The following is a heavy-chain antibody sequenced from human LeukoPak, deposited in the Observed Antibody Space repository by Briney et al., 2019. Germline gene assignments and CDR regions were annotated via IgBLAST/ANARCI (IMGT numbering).Heavy chain of an antibody. J-gene: IGHJ4*02. CDR2: ISSSSSYK. D-gene: IGHD3-22*01. CDR3: ARVWDGSGYYPDD. V-gene: IGHV3-21*01. Sequence: GGSLRLSCAASGFTFSSYAMSWVRQAPGKGLEWVSFISSSSSYKYNTDSVKGRFTISRDNAKNSLYLQMNSLRAEDTAVYYCARVWDGSGYYPDDWGQGTLVTVSS. CDR1: GFTFSSYA.